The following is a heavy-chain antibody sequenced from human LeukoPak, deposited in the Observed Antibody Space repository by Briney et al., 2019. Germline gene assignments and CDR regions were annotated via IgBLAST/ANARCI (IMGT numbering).Heavy chain of an antibody. D-gene: IGHD3-9*01. J-gene: IGHJ4*02. CDR3: ARADDILTGCDY. CDR2: MYSGGST. Sequence: GGSLSLSCAASGFTVSSNYMSWVRQAPGKWLEWVSVMYSGGSTYYADSVKGRLTISRDNSKNRLYLQMNSLRAEDTAVYYCARADDILTGCDYWGQGTLVTVSS. V-gene: IGHV3-66*01. CDR1: GFTVSSNY.